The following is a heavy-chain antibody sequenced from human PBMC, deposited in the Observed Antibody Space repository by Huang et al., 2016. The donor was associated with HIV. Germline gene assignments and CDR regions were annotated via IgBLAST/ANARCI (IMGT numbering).Heavy chain of an antibody. Sequence: QVQLVQSGAEVKKPGASVKVSCKAAGYTFISYDINWVRQATGQGLEWMGWMNPNSGNTGYAQKFQGRVTMTRNTSISTAYMELSSLRSEDTAVYYCASGSGWRWGMDVWGQGTTVTVSS. CDR1: GYTFISYD. CDR3: ASGSGWRWGMDV. CDR2: MNPNSGNT. J-gene: IGHJ6*02. D-gene: IGHD6-19*01. V-gene: IGHV1-8*01.